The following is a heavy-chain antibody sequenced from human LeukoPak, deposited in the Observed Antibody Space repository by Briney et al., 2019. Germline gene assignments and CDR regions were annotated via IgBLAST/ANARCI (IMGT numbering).Heavy chain of an antibody. CDR2: ISGAGDST. CDR1: GFTFTDYA. D-gene: IGHD3-9*01. J-gene: IGHJ4*02. Sequence: GGSLRLSCAGWGFTFTDYAMTWVRQAPGMGLEWVSAISGAGDSTYHADSVKGRFTISRDNSKNTLYLQMNSLRAEDTALYYCAKGHDVLTGYYLDYWGQGTLVTVSS. V-gene: IGHV3-23*01. CDR3: AKGHDVLTGYYLDY.